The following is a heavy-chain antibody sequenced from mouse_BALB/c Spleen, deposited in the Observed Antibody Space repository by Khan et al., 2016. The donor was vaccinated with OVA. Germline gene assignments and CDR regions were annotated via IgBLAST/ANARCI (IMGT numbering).Heavy chain of an antibody. CDR2: IIPSNDYT. V-gene: IGHV1-4*01. D-gene: IGHD2-14*01. J-gene: IGHJ3*01. CDR1: GYTFTTYT. CDR3: AREGSYYRSDGWFAY. Sequence: VQLQQSGAELARPGASVKMSCKASGYTFTTYTIHWVKQRPGQGLEWIGYIIPSNDYTNYNQKFKDRATLTADKSSNTAYRQLSSLTSEDSAVYYCAREGSYYRSDGWFAYWGQGTLVTVSA.